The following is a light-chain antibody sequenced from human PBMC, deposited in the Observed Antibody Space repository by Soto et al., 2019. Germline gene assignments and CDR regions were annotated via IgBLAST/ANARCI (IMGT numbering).Light chain of an antibody. CDR2: NAS. Sequence: DIQMTQSPATLSGSVGERVTLTCRASQTISSWLAWYQQKPGQAPKLLIYNASTLKSGVPSRFSGSGSGTEFTLTISSLQPDDFATYYCQHYNSYSGAFGQGTKVDIK. CDR1: QTISSW. CDR3: QHYNSYSGA. V-gene: IGKV1-5*03. J-gene: IGKJ1*01.